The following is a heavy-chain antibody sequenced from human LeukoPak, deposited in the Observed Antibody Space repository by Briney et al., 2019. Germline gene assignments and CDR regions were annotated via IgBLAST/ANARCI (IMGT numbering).Heavy chain of an antibody. CDR2: IFASGST. CDR1: GDSITSYY. CDR3: ATAETVNDWYVIDY. Sequence: SETLSLTCTVSGDSITSYYWSWIRQPAGKGLEWIGRIFASGSTYYNPSLKSRVTMSVDTSKNQFSLNLSSVTAADTAIYYCATAETVNDWYVIDYWGQGTLVTVSS. J-gene: IGHJ4*02. D-gene: IGHD3-9*01. V-gene: IGHV4-4*07.